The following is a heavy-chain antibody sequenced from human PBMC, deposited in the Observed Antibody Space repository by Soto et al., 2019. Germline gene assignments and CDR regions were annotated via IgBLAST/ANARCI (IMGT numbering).Heavy chain of an antibody. CDR1: GFTFSSYS. J-gene: IGHJ3*02. D-gene: IGHD2-15*01. Sequence: EVQLVESGGGLVKPGGSLRLSCAASGFTFSSYSMNWVRQAPGKGLEWVSSISSSSSYIYYADSVKGRFTISRDNAKNSLYRQINSLRAEDTAVYYCARKKVVVVVAATPGGAFDIWGQGTMVTVSS. V-gene: IGHV3-21*01. CDR2: ISSSSSYI. CDR3: ARKKVVVVVAATPGGAFDI.